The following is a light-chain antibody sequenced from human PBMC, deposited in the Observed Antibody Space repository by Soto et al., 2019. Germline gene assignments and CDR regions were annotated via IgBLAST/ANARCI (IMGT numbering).Light chain of an antibody. CDR2: AAS. CDR1: QSIGSL. CDR3: QHRNSDPWT. V-gene: IGKV1-5*03. J-gene: IGKJ1*01. Sequence: IQRTKSAYTMSASVGDRVIITCLASQSIGSLLGWYQQLAGKVTKLLIYAASRLQSGVPSWFSGSGSGAEFTITISSLHPEYFATYCCQHRNSDPWTFGQGTKVDIK.